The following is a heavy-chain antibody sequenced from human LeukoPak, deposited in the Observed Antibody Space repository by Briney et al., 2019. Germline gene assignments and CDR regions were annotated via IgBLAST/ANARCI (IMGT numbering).Heavy chain of an antibody. D-gene: IGHD6-6*01. CDR1: GYTFTSYD. Sequence: ASVKVSCKASGYTFTSYDINWVRQATGQGLEWMEWMNPNSGNTGYAQKFQGRVTMTGDASVSTAYMELSSLRSEDTAVYYCARGLPDTSSSFIVYFYYYMDVWGKGTTVTVSS. CDR3: ARGLPDTSSSFIVYFYYYMDV. V-gene: IGHV1-8*01. CDR2: MNPNSGNT. J-gene: IGHJ6*03.